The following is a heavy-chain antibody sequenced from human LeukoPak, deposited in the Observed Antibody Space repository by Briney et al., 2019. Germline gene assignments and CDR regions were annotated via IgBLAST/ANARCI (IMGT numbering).Heavy chain of an antibody. CDR3: ARERDGRFFDY. D-gene: IGHD5-24*01. V-gene: IGHV3-7*01. CDR1: GLTFRSFW. CDR2: INQDGSEK. Sequence: GGSLRLSCAVSGLTFRSFWMSWVRQAPGKGLEWVANINQDGSEKYFVDSVKGRFTISRDNSKNSLHLQMNTLRAEDTAVYYCARERDGRFFDYWGQGTLVTVSS. J-gene: IGHJ4*02.